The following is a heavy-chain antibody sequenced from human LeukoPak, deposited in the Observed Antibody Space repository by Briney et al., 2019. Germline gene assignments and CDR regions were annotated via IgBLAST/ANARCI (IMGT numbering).Heavy chain of an antibody. J-gene: IGHJ5*02. CDR1: GGSVSSYY. V-gene: IGHV4-59*02. CDR3: ARGSSMRDWFDP. Sequence: KASETLSLTCTVSGGSVSSYYWSWIRQPPGKGLEWIGHIHYSGNINYNPSLKSRVTMSLDTSENHSSLKVNSVTAADTAVYYCARGSSMRDWFDPWGQGTLVTVSS. CDR2: IHYSGNI. D-gene: IGHD2-2*01.